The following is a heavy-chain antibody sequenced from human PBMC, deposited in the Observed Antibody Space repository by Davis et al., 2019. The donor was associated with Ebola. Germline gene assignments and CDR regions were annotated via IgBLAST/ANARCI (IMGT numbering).Heavy chain of an antibody. CDR2: INPNSGDT. Sequence: ASVKVSCKASGYTFTGYYIHWVRQAPGQGLEWMGQINPNSGDTSYAQRFQGRVTMTRDTSTSTAYMELSRLRSDDTAMYYCARSCISARCYLLYAMDVWGKGTTVTVSP. CDR1: GYTFTGYY. V-gene: IGHV1-2*06. J-gene: IGHJ6*04. D-gene: IGHD2-2*01. CDR3: ARSCISARCYLLYAMDV.